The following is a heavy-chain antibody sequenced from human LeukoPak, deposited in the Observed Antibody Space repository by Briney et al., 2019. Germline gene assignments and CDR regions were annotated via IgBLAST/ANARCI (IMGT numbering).Heavy chain of an antibody. J-gene: IGHJ6*02. V-gene: IGHV3-23*01. D-gene: IGHD4-17*01. CDR1: GFTFSSYA. CDR3: ANDLRDNYCYYGMDV. Sequence: GGSLRLSCAASGFTFSSYAMSWVRQAPGKGLEWVSAISGSGGSTYYADSVKGRFTISRDNSKNTLYLQMNSLRAEDTAVYYCANDLRDNYCYYGMDVWGQGTTVTVSS. CDR2: ISGSGGST.